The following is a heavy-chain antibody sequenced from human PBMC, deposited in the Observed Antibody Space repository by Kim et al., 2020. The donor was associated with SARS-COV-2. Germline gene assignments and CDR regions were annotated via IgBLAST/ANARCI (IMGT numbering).Heavy chain of an antibody. Sequence: ASVKVSCKASGFIFAAYYTHWVRQAPGQGLEWIGWVNPNTGDTDYAQKIQGRVTMTRDTSINTAYMELTRLRSDDTAIYYCARQEVTSSFDFWGQGTLVT. CDR2: VNPNTGDT. CDR3: ARQEVTSSFDF. J-gene: IGHJ4*02. CDR1: GFIFAAYY. V-gene: IGHV1-2*02.